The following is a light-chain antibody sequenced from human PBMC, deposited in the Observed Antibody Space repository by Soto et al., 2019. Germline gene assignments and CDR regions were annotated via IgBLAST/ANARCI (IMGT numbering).Light chain of an antibody. J-gene: IGKJ5*01. V-gene: IGKV1-5*01. CDR3: QEYNSDSIT. Sequence: DIQMTQSPSTLSATAGDRVTITCRASQSISAWLAWYQQKPGKAPKLLIFDASSLESGVPSRFSGSGSGTEFTLTISSLQPDDSATYYCQEYNSDSITFGQGTRLEIK. CDR2: DAS. CDR1: QSISAW.